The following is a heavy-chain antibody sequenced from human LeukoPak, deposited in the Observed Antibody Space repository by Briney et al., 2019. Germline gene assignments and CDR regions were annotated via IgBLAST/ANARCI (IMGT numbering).Heavy chain of an antibody. V-gene: IGHV4-59*01. J-gene: IGHJ4*02. Sequence: PSETLSLTCTVSGGSISSYYWSWIRQPPGKGLEWIGYIYYSGSTNYNPSLKSRVTISVDTSKNQFSLKLSSVTAADTAVYYRARETPDDYGDPYYFDYWGQGTLVTVSS. CDR3: ARETPDDYGDPYYFDY. CDR2: IYYSGST. CDR1: GGSISSYY. D-gene: IGHD4-17*01.